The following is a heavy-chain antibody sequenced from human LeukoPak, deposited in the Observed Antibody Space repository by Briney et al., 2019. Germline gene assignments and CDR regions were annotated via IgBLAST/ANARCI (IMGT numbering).Heavy chain of an antibody. V-gene: IGHV4-39*01. CDR1: GGSISSSSYY. D-gene: IGHD3-22*01. CDR2: IYYSGST. J-gene: IGHJ5*02. Sequence: SETLSLTCTVSGGSISSSSYYWGWIRQPPGKGLEWIGSIYYSGSTYYNPSLKSRVTISVDTSKNQFSLKLSSVTAADTAVYYCARRGYYDSRGWFDPWGQGTLVTVSS. CDR3: ARRGYYDSRGWFDP.